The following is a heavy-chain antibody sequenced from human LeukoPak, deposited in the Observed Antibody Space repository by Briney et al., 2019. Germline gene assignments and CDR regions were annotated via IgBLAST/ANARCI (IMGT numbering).Heavy chain of an antibody. D-gene: IGHD3-9*01. CDR2: IYSGGST. CDR1: GFTVSSNY. V-gene: IGHV3-66*01. CDR3: ARGDILTGYYPFDY. J-gene: IGHJ4*02. Sequence: QPGGSLRLSCAASGFTVSSNYMSWVRQAPGKGLEWVSVIYSGGSTYYADSVKGRFTISRDNSKNTLYLQMNSLRAEDTAVYYCARGDILTGYYPFDYWGQGTMVTVSS.